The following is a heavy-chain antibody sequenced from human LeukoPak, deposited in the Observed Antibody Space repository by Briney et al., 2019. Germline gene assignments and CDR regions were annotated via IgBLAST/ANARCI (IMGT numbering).Heavy chain of an antibody. CDR2: IYYSGST. J-gene: IGHJ3*02. D-gene: IGHD1-14*01. CDR3: ARDLSGNDAFDI. V-gene: IGHV4-59*01. Sequence: SETLSLTCTVSGGSISSYYWSWIRQPPGKGLEWLGYIYYSGSTNYNPSLKSRVNISVDTSKNQFSLKLSSVTAADTAVYYCARDLSGNDAFDIWGQGTMVTVSS. CDR1: GGSISSYY.